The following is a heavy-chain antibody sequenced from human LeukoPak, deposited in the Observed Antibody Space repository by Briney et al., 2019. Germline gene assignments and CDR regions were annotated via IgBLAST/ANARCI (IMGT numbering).Heavy chain of an antibody. J-gene: IGHJ1*01. CDR1: GFTFSSYG. Sequence: GGTLRLSCAASGFTFSSYGMSWVRQAPGKGLEWVSAISGSGGSTYYADSVKGRFTISRDNSKNTLYLQMNSLRAEDTAVYYCAKDYTVTTLPEYFQHWGQGTLVTVSS. CDR2: ISGSGGST. CDR3: AKDYTVTTLPEYFQH. V-gene: IGHV3-23*01. D-gene: IGHD4-17*01.